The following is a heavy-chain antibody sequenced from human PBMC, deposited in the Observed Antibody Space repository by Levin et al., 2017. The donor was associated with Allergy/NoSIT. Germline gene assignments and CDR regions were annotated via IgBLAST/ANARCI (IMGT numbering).Heavy chain of an antibody. D-gene: IGHD3-3*01. CDR2: ISYDGSNK. V-gene: IGHV3-30*18. J-gene: IGHJ6*02. CDR1: GFTFSSYG. CDR3: AKDRITIFGVVIKYYYYYGMDV. Sequence: GESLKISCAASGFTFSSYGMHWVRQAPGKGLEWVAVISYDGSNKYYADSVKGRFTISRDNSKNTLYLQMNSLRAEDTAVYYCAKDRITIFGVVIKYYYYYGMDVWGQGTTVTVSS.